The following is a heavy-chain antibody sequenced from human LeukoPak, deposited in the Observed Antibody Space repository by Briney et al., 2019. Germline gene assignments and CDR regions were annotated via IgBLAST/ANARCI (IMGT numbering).Heavy chain of an antibody. CDR2: GHYSESP. CDR3: ARENKGTVHDSTAAFHY. CDR1: IGSIGNDY. D-gene: IGHD1-7*01. Sequence: SETLSLTCTVSIGSIGNDYWSWLRQSPGKGLEWIAYGHYSESPNYNPSLRSRVIISVDRSNNRFSLQLSSVTAADTAVYYCARENKGTVHDSTAAFHYWGQGTLVTVSS. V-gene: IGHV4-59*01. J-gene: IGHJ4*02.